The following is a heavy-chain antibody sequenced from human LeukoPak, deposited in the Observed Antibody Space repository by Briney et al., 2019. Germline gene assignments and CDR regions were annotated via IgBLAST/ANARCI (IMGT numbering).Heavy chain of an antibody. CDR1: GYTFTSYD. J-gene: IGHJ3*02. Sequence: ASVKVSCKASGYTFTSYDINWVRQATGQGLEWMGWMNPNSGNTGFAQKFQGRVTMTRTTSISTAYMELSSLGSEDTAVYYCARNDYGGHDAFDIWGQGTMVTVSS. CDR2: MNPNSGNT. D-gene: IGHD4-17*01. CDR3: ARNDYGGHDAFDI. V-gene: IGHV1-8*01.